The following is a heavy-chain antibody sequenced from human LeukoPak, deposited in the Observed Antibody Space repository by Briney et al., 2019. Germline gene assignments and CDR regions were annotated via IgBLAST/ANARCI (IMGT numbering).Heavy chain of an antibody. CDR2: ISYDGSNK. CDR3: ARMGMVRGVSDYYYYGMDV. Sequence: GGSLRLSCAASGFTFSSYAMHWVRQAPGKGLEWVAVISYDGSNKYYADSVKGRFTISRDNSKNTLYLQMNSLRAEDTAVYYCARMGMVRGVSDYYYYGMDVWGQGTTVTVSS. D-gene: IGHD3-10*01. CDR1: GFTFSSYA. V-gene: IGHV3-30-3*01. J-gene: IGHJ6*02.